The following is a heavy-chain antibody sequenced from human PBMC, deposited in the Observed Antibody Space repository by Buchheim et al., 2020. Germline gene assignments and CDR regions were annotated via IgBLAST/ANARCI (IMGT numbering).Heavy chain of an antibody. Sequence: QVQLRQWGAGLLKPSETLSLTCAVYGGSFSGYYWTWIRQPPGKGLEWIGEINHSGSTNYNPSLKSRVTISVDTSKNQFSLKLSSVTAADTAVYYCASSRIVGARGVDYWGQGTL. CDR2: INHSGST. CDR1: GGSFSGYY. J-gene: IGHJ4*02. V-gene: IGHV4-34*01. CDR3: ASSRIVGARGVDY. D-gene: IGHD1-26*01.